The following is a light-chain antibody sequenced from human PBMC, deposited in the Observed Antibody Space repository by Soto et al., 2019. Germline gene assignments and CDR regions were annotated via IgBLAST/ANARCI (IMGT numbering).Light chain of an antibody. CDR3: SSYTSSSTLV. CDR1: SSAVGAYNF. V-gene: IGLV2-14*01. Sequence: SALTQPASVSGSPGQSITISCTATSSAVGAYNFVSWYQQHPGKAPKLMLYEVINRPSGVSNRFSGSKSGNTASLIISGLQAEDEADYYSSSYTSSSTLVFGGGTKLTVL. CDR2: EVI. J-gene: IGLJ2*01.